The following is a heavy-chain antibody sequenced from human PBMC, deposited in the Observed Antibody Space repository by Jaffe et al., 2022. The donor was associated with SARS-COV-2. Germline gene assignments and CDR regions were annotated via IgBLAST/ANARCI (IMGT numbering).Heavy chain of an antibody. CDR3: VRDPILGSGSYPGYYFDH. CDR1: GLTFINDA. V-gene: IGHV3-30-3*01. Sequence: QVQLVESGGGVVQPGRSLRLSCAASGLTFINDAMHWVRQAPGKGLEWVALISYDGTYKAYADSVKGRFTISRDNSKNTVYLQMNSLRREDAAVYYCVRDPILGSGSYPGYYFDHWGQGTLVTVSS. J-gene: IGHJ4*02. D-gene: IGHD3-10*01. CDR2: ISYDGTYK.